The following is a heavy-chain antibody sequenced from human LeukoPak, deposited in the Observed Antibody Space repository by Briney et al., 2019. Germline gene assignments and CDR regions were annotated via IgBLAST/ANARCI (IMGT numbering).Heavy chain of an antibody. V-gene: IGHV3-21*01. D-gene: IGHD3-10*01. CDR3: ASVTGDGSGSEDYYYMNV. CDR2: ISGSSSYI. J-gene: IGHJ6*03. CDR1: GFTFSSHS. Sequence: PGGSLRLSCAASGFTFSSHSMNWVRQAPGKGMERVSSISGSSSYIYYADSVKGRFTISRDNAKNSLYLQMNSLRAEDTAVYYCASVTGDGSGSEDYYYMNVWGKGTTVTVSS.